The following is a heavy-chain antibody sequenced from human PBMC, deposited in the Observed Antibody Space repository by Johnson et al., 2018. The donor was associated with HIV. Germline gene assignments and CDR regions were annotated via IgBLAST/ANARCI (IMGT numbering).Heavy chain of an antibody. CDR2: IKSKTDGGTT. D-gene: IGHD5-18*01. V-gene: IGHV3-15*01. CDR3: TTYTTMVTMYVEIKGGAFDI. Sequence: VQLVESGGGLVKPGGSLRLSCAASGFTFINAWMTWVRQAPGKGLEWIGHIKSKTDGGTTDYAAPVNGRFTISRDDSKNTLYLQMNSLKTEDTAVYYCTTYTTMVTMYVEIKGGAFDIWGQGTMVTVSS. J-gene: IGHJ3*02. CDR1: GFTFINAW.